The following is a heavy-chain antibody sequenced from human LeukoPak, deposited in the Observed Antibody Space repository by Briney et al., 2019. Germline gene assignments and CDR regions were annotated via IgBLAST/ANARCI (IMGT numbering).Heavy chain of an antibody. D-gene: IGHD5-12*01. V-gene: IGHV3-7*01. J-gene: IGHJ4*02. CDR3: AREENYDSFDY. Sequence: GGSLRLSCAASGFAFSNYWMTWVRQAPGKGLEWVANIKQDGSEKYYVDSVKGRFTISRDNAKNSLFLQMNSLRAEDTAVYYCAREENYDSFDYWGQGTLVTVSS. CDR1: GFAFSNYW. CDR2: IKQDGSEK.